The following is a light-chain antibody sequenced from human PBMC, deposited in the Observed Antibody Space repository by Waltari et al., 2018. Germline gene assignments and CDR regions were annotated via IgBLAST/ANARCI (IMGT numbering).Light chain of an antibody. CDR1: SSNIGSNY. V-gene: IGLV1-47*01. J-gene: IGLJ3*02. Sequence: QSVVPQPPSASGTPGQRVTISCSGSSSNIGSNYVYWYLQYPGTAPKLLIYRNNQRPSGVPDRFSGSKSGTSASLAISGLRSEDEADYYCVAWDDSLSGPVFGGGTKLTVL. CDR3: VAWDDSLSGPV. CDR2: RNN.